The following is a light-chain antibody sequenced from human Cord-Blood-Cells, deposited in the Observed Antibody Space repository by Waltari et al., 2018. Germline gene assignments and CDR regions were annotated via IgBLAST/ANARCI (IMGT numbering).Light chain of an antibody. CDR3: QQYNNWIT. V-gene: IGKV3-15*01. J-gene: IGKJ5*01. CDR1: QSVSSN. CDR2: GAS. Sequence: EIVMTQSPATLSVSPGERATLSCRASQSVSSNLAWYQQKPGQAPRRLIYGASTMATGIPARFSGSGSGTEFTLTISSLQSEDFAVYYCQQYNNWITFGQGTRLEIK.